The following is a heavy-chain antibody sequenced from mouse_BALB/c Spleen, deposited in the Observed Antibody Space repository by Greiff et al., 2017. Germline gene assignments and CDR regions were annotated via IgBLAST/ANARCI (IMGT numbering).Heavy chain of an antibody. Sequence: QVQLQQSGAELVRPGSSVKISCKASGYAFSSYWMNWVKQRPGQGLEWIGQIYPGDGDTNYNGKFKGKATLTADKSSSTAYMQLSSLTSEDSAVYYCARGLPYPYYYAMDYWGQGTSVTVSS. V-gene: IGHV1-80*01. CDR2: IYPGDGDT. CDR1: GYAFSSYW. CDR3: ARGLPYPYYYAMDY. D-gene: IGHD2-2*01. J-gene: IGHJ4*01.